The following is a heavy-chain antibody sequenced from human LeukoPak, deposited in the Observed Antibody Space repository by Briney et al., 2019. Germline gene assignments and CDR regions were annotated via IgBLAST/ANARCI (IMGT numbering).Heavy chain of an antibody. Sequence: GASVKVSCKASGYTFTGYYMHWVRQAPGQGLEWMGWINPNSGGTNYAQKFQGRVTMTRDTSISTAYMELSRLRSDDTAVYYCARETLGYCGGGSCYSGLYYWGQGTLVTVSS. CDR3: ARETLGYCGGGSCYSGLYY. CDR1: GYTFTGYY. V-gene: IGHV1-2*02. D-gene: IGHD2-15*01. J-gene: IGHJ4*02. CDR2: INPNSGGT.